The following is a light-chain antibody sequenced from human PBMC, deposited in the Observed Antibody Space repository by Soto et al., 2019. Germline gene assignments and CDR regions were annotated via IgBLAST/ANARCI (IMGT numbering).Light chain of an antibody. CDR2: SND. V-gene: IGLV1-44*01. CDR1: GSGIGGNT. Sequence: QSVLTQPPSATGTPGQTVTVSCSGRGSGIGGNTVSWYQQLPGTAPRLLIHSNDRRPSGVPDRVSGSKSGASASLAISGLQSEDEADYYCATWDDSLDGPVFGGGTKLTVL. J-gene: IGLJ3*02. CDR3: ATWDDSLDGPV.